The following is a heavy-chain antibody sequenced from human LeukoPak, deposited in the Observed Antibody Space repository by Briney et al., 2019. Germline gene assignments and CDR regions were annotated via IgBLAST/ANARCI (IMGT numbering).Heavy chain of an antibody. Sequence: ASVKVSCKASGYTFTSYDINWVQQATGQGLEWMGWMNPNSGNTGYAQKFQGRVTITRNTSISTAYMELSSLRSEDTAVYYCARDNSVGDIAWWFDPWGQGTLVTVSS. CDR3: ARDNSVGDIAWWFDP. V-gene: IGHV1-8*03. D-gene: IGHD3-16*02. CDR2: MNPNSGNT. CDR1: GYTFTSYD. J-gene: IGHJ5*02.